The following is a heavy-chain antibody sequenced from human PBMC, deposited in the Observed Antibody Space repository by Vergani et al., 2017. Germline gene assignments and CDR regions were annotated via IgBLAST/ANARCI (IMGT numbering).Heavy chain of an antibody. V-gene: IGHV2-5*02. CDR2: VFWADDK. D-gene: IGHD2-15*01. Sequence: QITLKESGPTLVKPPQTLTLTCTFSGFSLTTRGVAVGWIRQPPGKALEWLAIVFWADDKRDSPSLRNRVTSTRDTSRNQVVLTMTNIDPVDTATYYCTHRPDCSVGHCYDDYWGQGTLVTVSS. CDR1: GFSLTTRGVA. J-gene: IGHJ4*02. CDR3: THRPDCSVGHCYDDY.